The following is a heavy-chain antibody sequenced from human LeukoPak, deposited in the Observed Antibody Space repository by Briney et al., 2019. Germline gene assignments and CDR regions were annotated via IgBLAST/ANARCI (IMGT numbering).Heavy chain of an antibody. CDR1: GYRFTTYW. V-gene: IGHV5-51*01. D-gene: IGHD6-19*01. CDR3: ARTVYSSGWYGAFDI. Sequence: GESLKISCKASGYRFTTYWIGWVRQMSGKGLEWMGIIYPGDSDTRYSTSFQGQVTTSPDKSSSTTYLQCSSLKASDTAIYYCARTVYSSGWYGAFDIWGQGTMVSVSS. J-gene: IGHJ3*02. CDR2: IYPGDSDT.